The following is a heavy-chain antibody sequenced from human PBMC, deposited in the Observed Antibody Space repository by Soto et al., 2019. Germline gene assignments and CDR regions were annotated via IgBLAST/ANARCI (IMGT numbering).Heavy chain of an antibody. CDR1: GFTFSSYG. J-gene: IGHJ3*01. CDR2: ISYDGSNK. D-gene: IGHD2-2*01. V-gene: IGHV3-30*03. Sequence: PGGSLRLSCAASGFTFSSYGMHWVRQAPGKGLEWVAVISYDGSNKYYADSVKGRFTISRDNSKNTLYLQMNSLRAEDTAVYYCARPQYLPDDVFDVWGRGTVVTV. CDR3: ARPQYLPDDVFDV.